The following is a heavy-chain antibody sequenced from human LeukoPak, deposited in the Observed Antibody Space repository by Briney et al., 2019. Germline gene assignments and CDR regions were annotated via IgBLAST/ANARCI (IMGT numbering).Heavy chain of an antibody. CDR3: ARLACSSGWYDY. CDR1: GFTFSSHW. Sequence: PGGSLRLSCAASGFTFSSHWMHWVRQAPGEGLVWVSRVYNDGSTTNYADSVKGRFTISRDNSKNTLYLQMNSLRAEDTAVYYCARLACSSGWYDYWGQGTLVTVSS. J-gene: IGHJ4*02. V-gene: IGHV3-74*01. D-gene: IGHD6-19*01. CDR2: VYNDGSTT.